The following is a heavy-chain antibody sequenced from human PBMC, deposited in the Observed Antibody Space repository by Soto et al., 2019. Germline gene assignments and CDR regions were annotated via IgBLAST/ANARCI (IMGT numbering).Heavy chain of an antibody. D-gene: IGHD3-10*01. CDR1: GFTFSSYA. CDR3: ARQWFGELSPTYFDY. J-gene: IGHJ4*02. CDR2: ISGSGGST. Sequence: PGGSLILSCAASGFTFSSYAMSWVRQAPGKGLEWVSAISGSGGSTYYADSVKGRFTISRDNSKNTLYLQMNSLRAEDTAVYYCARQWFGELSPTYFDYWGQGTLVTVSS. V-gene: IGHV3-23*01.